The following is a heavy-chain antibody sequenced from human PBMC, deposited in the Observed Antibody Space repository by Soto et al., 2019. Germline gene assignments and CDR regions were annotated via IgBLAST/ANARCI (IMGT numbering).Heavy chain of an antibody. J-gene: IGHJ4*02. D-gene: IGHD6-6*01. CDR3: ARSRGIAARPLDY. CDR1: GGTFSSYT. Sequence: QVQLVQSGAEVQKPGSSVKVSCKASGGTFSSYTISWVRQAPGQGLEWMGRIIPILGIANYAQKFQGRVTITADKSTSTAYMELSSLRSEDTAVYYCARSRGIAARPLDYWGQGTLVTVSS. V-gene: IGHV1-69*02. CDR2: IIPILGIA.